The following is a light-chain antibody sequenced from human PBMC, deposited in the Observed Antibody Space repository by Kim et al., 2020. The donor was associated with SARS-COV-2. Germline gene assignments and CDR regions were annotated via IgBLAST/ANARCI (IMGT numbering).Light chain of an antibody. CDR1: QSVSSY. Sequence: YPGERATLSCRASQSVSSYLAWYQQKPGQAPRLLIYDASNRATGIPARFSGSGSGTDFTLTISSLEPEDFAVYYCQQRSNWPQWTFGQGTKVEIK. V-gene: IGKV3-11*01. J-gene: IGKJ1*01. CDR3: QQRSNWPQWT. CDR2: DAS.